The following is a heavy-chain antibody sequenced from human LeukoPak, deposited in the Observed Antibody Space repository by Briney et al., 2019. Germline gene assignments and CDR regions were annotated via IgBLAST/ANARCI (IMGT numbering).Heavy chain of an antibody. CDR3: AKIRLERKYPDAFDI. V-gene: IGHV3-23*01. D-gene: IGHD1-1*01. J-gene: IGHJ3*02. CDR1: GFTFSSYA. CDR2: ISGSGGST. Sequence: PGGSLRLSCAASGFTFSSYAMSWVRQAPGKGLEWDSAISGSGGSTYYADSVKGRFTISRDNSKNTLYLQMNSLRAEDTAVYYCAKIRLERKYPDAFDIWGQGTMVTVSS.